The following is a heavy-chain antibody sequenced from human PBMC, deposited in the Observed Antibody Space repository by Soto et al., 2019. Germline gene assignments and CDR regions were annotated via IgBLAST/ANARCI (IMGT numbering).Heavy chain of an antibody. V-gene: IGHV4-34*01. D-gene: IGHD3-10*01. J-gene: IGHJ5*02. Sequence: SETLSLTCAVYGGSFSGYYWSWIRQPPGKXLEWIGEINHSGSTNYNPSLKSRVTISVDTSKNQFSLKLSSVTAADTAVYYCARTKLLWFGELLPTYNWFDPWGQGTLVTVSS. CDR2: INHSGST. CDR1: GGSFSGYY. CDR3: ARTKLLWFGELLPTYNWFDP.